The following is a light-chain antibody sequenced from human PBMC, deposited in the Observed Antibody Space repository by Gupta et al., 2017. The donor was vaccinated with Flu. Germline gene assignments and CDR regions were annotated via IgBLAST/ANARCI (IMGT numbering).Light chain of an antibody. J-gene: IGKJ1*01. CDR1: QSLKHY. Sequence: DNQMTQSPSSLSASVGDRVTITCRASQSLKHYLNWYQQKPGKAPKLLIYAASNLQSGVPSRFSGSGFGTDFTLTISTLQPEDFATYYCQQTYSTPWRFGQGTKVEIK. CDR2: AAS. V-gene: IGKV1-39*01. CDR3: QQTYSTPWR.